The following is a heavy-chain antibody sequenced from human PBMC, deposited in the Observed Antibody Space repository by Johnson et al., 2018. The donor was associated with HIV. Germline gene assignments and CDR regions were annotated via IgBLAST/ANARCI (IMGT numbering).Heavy chain of an antibody. D-gene: IGHD6-13*01. CDR2: ISWNSGSI. J-gene: IGHJ3*02. CDR3: ARGKGAAVGLDAFDI. CDR1: GFTFDDYA. Sequence: QLVESGGGLVQPGMSLRLSCAASGFTFDDYAMHWVRQAPGKGLEWVSGISWNSGSIGYADSVKGRFTISRDNAKNSLYLQMNSLRAEDTALYFCARGKGAAVGLDAFDIWGQGIRVTVSS. V-gene: IGHV3-9*01.